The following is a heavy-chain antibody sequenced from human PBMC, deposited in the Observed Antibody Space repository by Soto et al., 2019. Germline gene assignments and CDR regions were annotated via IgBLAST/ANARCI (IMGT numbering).Heavy chain of an antibody. CDR1: GYTFTSHH. D-gene: IGHD3-10*01. CDR2: INAGDGYT. CDR3: ARAIGMVALDY. Sequence: QVQFVQSGAEEREPGASVKVTCKTSGYTFTSHHIHWVRQAPGQWLEWMGLINAGDGYTQYSRTFQDRVTFSRDTSVGTAYMEFSGLTYEDTAVYYCARAIGMVALDYWGQGTLVTVSS. J-gene: IGHJ4*02. V-gene: IGHV1-3*05.